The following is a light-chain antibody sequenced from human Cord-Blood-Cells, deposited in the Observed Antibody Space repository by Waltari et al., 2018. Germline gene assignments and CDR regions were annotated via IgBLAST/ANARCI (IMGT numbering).Light chain of an antibody. J-gene: IGKJ3*01. CDR1: QSVSSY. CDR3: QQRSNWPVT. Sequence: EIVLTQSPATLSLSPGERATLSRRPRQSVSSYLAWYQQKPGQAPRLLIYDVSNRATGIPARFSGSGSGTDFTLSISSLEPEDFAVYCCQQRSNWPVTFGPGTKVDIK. CDR2: DVS. V-gene: IGKV3-11*01.